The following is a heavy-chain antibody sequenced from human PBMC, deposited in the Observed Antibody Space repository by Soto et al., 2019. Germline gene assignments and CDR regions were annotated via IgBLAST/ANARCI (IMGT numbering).Heavy chain of an antibody. Sequence: SGGSLRLTCAASGFTFSSYSMNWVRQAPGKGLEWVSSISSNGGSTYYANSVKGRFTISRDNSKNTLYLQMGNLRAEDMAVYYCARAAGAATGYFDYWGQGTLVTVSS. CDR1: GFTFSSYS. J-gene: IGHJ4*02. CDR2: ISSNGGST. CDR3: ARAAGAATGYFDY. D-gene: IGHD2-15*01. V-gene: IGHV3-64*01.